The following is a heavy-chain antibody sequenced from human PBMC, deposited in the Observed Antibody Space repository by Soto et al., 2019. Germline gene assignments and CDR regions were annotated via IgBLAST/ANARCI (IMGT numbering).Heavy chain of an antibody. CDR2: ISESGGST. D-gene: IGHD6-13*01. CDR1: GFSFSDYA. Sequence: PGGSLRPSCAASGFSFSDYAISWVRQAPGKGLEWVSVISESGGSTHYADSVRGRFTVSRDNSKNSLSLRMNSLRDEDTAVYFCAKRSPYSSGWYSPIFDYWGQGALVTVSS. J-gene: IGHJ4*02. CDR3: AKRSPYSSGWYSPIFDY. V-gene: IGHV3-23*01.